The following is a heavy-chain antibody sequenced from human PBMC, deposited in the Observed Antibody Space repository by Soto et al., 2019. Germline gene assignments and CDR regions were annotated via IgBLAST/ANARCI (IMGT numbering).Heavy chain of an antibody. CDR1: GFTFINYA. D-gene: IGHD6-13*01. CDR2: IRGSGDGT. V-gene: IGHV3-23*01. J-gene: IGHJ4*02. Sequence: GGSLRLSCAASGFTFINYAMSWVRQAPGKGPEWVSAIRGSGDGTFYPDSVKGRFTISRDNAKNTLYLQMNSLRAEDTAIYYCAKGDGSRSWYGNSWGQGTLVTVYS. CDR3: AKGDGSRSWYGNS.